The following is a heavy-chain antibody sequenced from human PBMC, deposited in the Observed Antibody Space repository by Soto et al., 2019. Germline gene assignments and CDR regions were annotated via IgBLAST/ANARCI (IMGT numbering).Heavy chain of an antibody. CDR3: ARGSLLFDFDS. CDR1: GFNFGFFG. Sequence: QIQLVESGGDVVQPGRSLRLSCAASGFNFGFFGMHWVRQAPGKGLEWVAFISGDGLNTHYADSVRCRFTLSRDYSKKTMYLHMDNMREDDTARYYCARGSLLFDFDSWCRGTLVSVYS. D-gene: IGHD2-21*02. CDR2: ISGDGLNT. V-gene: IGHV3-30*03. J-gene: IGHJ4*02.